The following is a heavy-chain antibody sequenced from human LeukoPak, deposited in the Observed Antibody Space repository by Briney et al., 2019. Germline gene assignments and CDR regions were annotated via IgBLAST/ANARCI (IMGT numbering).Heavy chain of an antibody. Sequence: GGSLRLSCAASGFTFSSYAMSWVRQAPGKGLEWVSAISGSGGSTYYADSVKGRFTISRDNSKNTLYLQMNSLRAEDTAVYYCAKDCETWDGDCFLAGGGPDTEGSLDVWGQGTLVTVSS. J-gene: IGHJ4*02. CDR2: ISGSGGST. CDR3: AKDCETWDGDCFLAGGGPDTEGSLDV. V-gene: IGHV3-23*01. D-gene: IGHD2-21*01. CDR1: GFTFSSYA.